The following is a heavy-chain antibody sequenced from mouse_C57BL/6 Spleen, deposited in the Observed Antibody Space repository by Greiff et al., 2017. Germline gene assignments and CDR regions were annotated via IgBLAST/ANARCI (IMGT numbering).Heavy chain of an antibody. V-gene: IGHV1-78*01. J-gene: IGHJ4*01. CDR1: GYTFTDHF. CDR2: IYPRDGCT. CDR3: ARFYYDGYYYAMDY. Sequence: VKLQQSDAELVKPGASVKISCKVSGYTFTDHFIHWMKPRPEQGLEWIGAIYPRDGCTKYNEKFKGKATLTADKSSSTSYMQLNILTSEDSSVYFCARFYYDGYYYAMDYWGQGTSVTVSS. D-gene: IGHD1-1*01.